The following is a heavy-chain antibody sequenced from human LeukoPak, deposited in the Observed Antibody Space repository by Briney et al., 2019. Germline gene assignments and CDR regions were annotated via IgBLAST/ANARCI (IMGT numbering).Heavy chain of an antibody. V-gene: IGHV4-59*01. J-gene: IGHJ3*02. CDR1: GGSISSYY. Sequence: SETLSLTCTVSGGSISSYYWSWIRQPPGKGLEWIGYIYYSGSTNYNPSLKSRVTISVDTSKNQFSLKLSSVTAADTAVYYCARDATFTMVRGYDAFDIWGQGTMVTVSS. CDR3: ARDATFTMVRGYDAFDI. CDR2: IYYSGST. D-gene: IGHD3-10*01.